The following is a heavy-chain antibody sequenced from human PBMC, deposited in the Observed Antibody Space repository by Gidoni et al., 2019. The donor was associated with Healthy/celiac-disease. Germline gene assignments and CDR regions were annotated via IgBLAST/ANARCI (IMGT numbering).Heavy chain of an antibody. V-gene: IGHV3-23*01. D-gene: IGHD6-6*01. Sequence: EVQLLESGGALVQPGGSLRLSCAASRFTFSSYAMSWVRQAPGKGLEWVSAISGSGGSTYYADSVKGRFTISRDNSKNTLYLQMNSLRAEDTAVYYCARNGLIAARPTDFDYWGQGTLVTVSS. CDR1: RFTFSSYA. CDR3: ARNGLIAARPTDFDY. J-gene: IGHJ4*02. CDR2: ISGSGGST.